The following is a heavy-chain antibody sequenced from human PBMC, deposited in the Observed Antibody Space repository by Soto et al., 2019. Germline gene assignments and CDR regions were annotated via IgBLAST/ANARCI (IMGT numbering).Heavy chain of an antibody. Sequence: PGGSLRLSCAASGFTFSNAWMSWVRQAPGKGLEWVAVISYDGSNKYYADSVKGRFTISRDNSKNTLYLQMNSLRAEDTAVYYCARGEPYATRKSNNKNAVDYWGQGTLVTVSS. D-gene: IGHD2-2*01. J-gene: IGHJ4*02. CDR1: GFTFSNAW. CDR3: ARGEPYATRKSNNKNAVDY. V-gene: IGHV3-30-3*01. CDR2: ISYDGSNK.